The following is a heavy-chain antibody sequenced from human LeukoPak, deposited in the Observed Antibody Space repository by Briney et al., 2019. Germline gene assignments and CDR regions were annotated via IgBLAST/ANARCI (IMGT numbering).Heavy chain of an antibody. CDR1: GYTFTSYY. CDR2: MNPRDDST. Sequence: ASVKVSCKESGYTFTSYYMHWVRQAPGQGLEWMGIMNPRDDSTNYAQRFQGRVTMTRDTSTSTVYMELSSLRSEDTAVYYCARDERWVQSRFGAFDVWGQGTMVTVSS. CDR3: ARDERWVQSRFGAFDV. J-gene: IGHJ3*01. D-gene: IGHD5-24*01. V-gene: IGHV1-46*01.